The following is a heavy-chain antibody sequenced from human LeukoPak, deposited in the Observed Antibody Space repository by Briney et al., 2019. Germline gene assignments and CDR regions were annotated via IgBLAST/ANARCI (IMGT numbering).Heavy chain of an antibody. Sequence: PGGSLRLSCAASGFTFSSYAMSWVRQAPGKGLEWVSAISGSGGSTYYADSVKGRFTISRDNAKNSLYLQMNSLRAEDTAVYYCATSIAVAGNGEFDYWGQGTLVTVSS. CDR1: GFTFSSYA. CDR3: ATSIAVAGNGEFDY. CDR2: ISGSGGST. J-gene: IGHJ4*02. D-gene: IGHD6-19*01. V-gene: IGHV3-23*01.